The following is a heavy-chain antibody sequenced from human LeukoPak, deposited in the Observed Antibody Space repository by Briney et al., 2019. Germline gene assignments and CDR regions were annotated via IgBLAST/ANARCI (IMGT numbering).Heavy chain of an antibody. D-gene: IGHD1-1*01. J-gene: IGHJ4*02. Sequence: SGTLSLTCTVSGGSVSSDNYYWTWIRQPPGKGLEWIGCTYYTGNSNYNPSLKSRVTISLDTSKNQFSLKLSSVTAADTAVYYCARGYYLPKTAEVGTTALFDYWGQGTLVTVSS. CDR2: TYYTGNS. CDR1: GGSVSSDNYY. V-gene: IGHV4-61*01. CDR3: ARGYYLPKTAEVGTTALFDY.